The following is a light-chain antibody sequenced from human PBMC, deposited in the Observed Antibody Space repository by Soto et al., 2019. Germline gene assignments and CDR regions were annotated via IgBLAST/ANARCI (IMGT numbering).Light chain of an antibody. CDR3: MQALQAPIT. CDR2: LGS. CDR1: QSLLHSNGYNY. J-gene: IGKJ5*01. V-gene: IGKV2-28*01. Sequence: DIVITQSPLSVPFTPVEPASISCRSSQSLLHSNGYNYLDWYLQKPGQSPQLLIYLGSNRASGVPDRFSGSGSGTDFTLSISTVEAGDVGVYYCMQALQAPITFGQGTRLEIK.